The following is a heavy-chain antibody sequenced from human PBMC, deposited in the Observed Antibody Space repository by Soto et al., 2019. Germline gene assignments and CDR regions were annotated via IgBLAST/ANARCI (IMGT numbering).Heavy chain of an antibody. D-gene: IGHD6-25*01. CDR2: IRKDGSQR. CDR3: ARDVSPGSSGLYFEAFDI. V-gene: IGHV3-7*05. Sequence: EVQLVESGGGLVQPGGSLTLSCAASEFAFSSYWMTWVRQAPGKGLEWVANIRKDGSQRSYLDSVRGRFTISRDNSKNSLYLQMTSLRAEDTALYFCARDVSPGSSGLYFEAFDIWGQGTMVTVSS. J-gene: IGHJ3*02. CDR1: EFAFSSYW.